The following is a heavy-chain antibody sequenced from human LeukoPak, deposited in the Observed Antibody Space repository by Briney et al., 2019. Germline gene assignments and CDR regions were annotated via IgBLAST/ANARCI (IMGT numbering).Heavy chain of an antibody. D-gene: IGHD5-12*01. V-gene: IGHV4-59*01. CDR1: GGSISSYY. J-gene: IGHJ4*02. Sequence: PSETLSLTCTVSGGSISSYYWSWIRQPPGKGLEWIGYIYYSGSTNYNPSLKSRVTVSVDTSKNQFSLKLSSVTAADTAVYYCARSRDIVATIWVYWGQGTLVTVSS. CDR3: ARSRDIVATIWVY. CDR2: IYYSGST.